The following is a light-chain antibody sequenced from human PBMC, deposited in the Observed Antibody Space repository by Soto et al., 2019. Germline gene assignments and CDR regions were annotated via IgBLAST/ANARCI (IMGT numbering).Light chain of an antibody. CDR1: SSDVGGYNF. J-gene: IGLJ2*01. CDR2: DVS. V-gene: IGLV2-14*03. CDR3: SSYAGSRGLV. Sequence: QSALTQPASVSGSPGQSITISCTGTSSDVGGYNFVSWYQQRPGKAPKLMIYDVSNRPSGVSDRFSGSKSGNTASLTISGLRTEDEAEYYCSSYAGSRGLVFGGGTKLTVL.